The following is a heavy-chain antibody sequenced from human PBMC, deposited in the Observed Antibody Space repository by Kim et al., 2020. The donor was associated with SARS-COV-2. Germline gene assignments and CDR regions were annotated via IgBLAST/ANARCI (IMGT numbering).Heavy chain of an antibody. V-gene: IGHV3-21*01. CDR3: ARGDLYSSSWYQSHYYYYGMDG. CDR2: ISSSSSYI. J-gene: IGHJ6*02. Sequence: GGSLRLSCAASGFTFSSYSMNWVRQAPGKGLEWVSSISSSSSYIYYADSVKGRFTISRDNAKNSLYLQMNSLRAEDTAVYYCARGDLYSSSWYQSHYYYYGMDGWGQGTTVTVSS. D-gene: IGHD6-13*01. CDR1: GFTFSSYS.